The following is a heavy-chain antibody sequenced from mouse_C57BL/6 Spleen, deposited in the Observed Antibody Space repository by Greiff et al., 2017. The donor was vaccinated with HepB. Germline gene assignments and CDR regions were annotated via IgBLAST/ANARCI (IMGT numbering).Heavy chain of an antibody. CDR2: IYPRSGNT. V-gene: IGHV1-81*01. J-gene: IGHJ4*01. CDR1: GYTFTSYG. D-gene: IGHD2-4*01. Sequence: VQLQQSGAELVRPGASVKLSCKASGYTFTSYGISWVKQRTGQGLEWIGEIYPRSGNTNYNEKFKGKATLTADTSSSTAYMQLRSLTSEDSAVCFCARVNDFYAMDYWGQGTSVTVSS. CDR3: ARVNDFYAMDY.